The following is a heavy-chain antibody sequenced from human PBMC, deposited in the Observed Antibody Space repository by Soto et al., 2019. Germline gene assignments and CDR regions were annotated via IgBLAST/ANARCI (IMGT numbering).Heavy chain of an antibody. J-gene: IGHJ4*02. D-gene: IGHD6-13*01. CDR2: TYYRSKWYN. V-gene: IGHV6-1*01. CDR1: GDSVSSNNIA. CDR3: ARDRWSTYDY. Sequence: PSQTLSLTCAVSGDSVSSNNIAWNWLRQSPWRGLEWLGRTYYRSKWYNEYAVSVRSRITINLDTSKNQFSLQLNSVTPEDTAVYYCARDRWSTYDYWSQGAQVT.